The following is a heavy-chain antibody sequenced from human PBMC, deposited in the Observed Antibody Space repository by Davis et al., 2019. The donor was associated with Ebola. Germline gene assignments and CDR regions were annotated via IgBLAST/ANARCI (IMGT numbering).Heavy chain of an antibody. Sequence: SETLSLTCTVSGGSVSSGSYYWSWIRQPPEKGLEWVGYIYYSGSTNYNPSLKSRVTISVDTSKNQFSLKLNSVTAADTAVYYCARDRGPLGFDPWGQGTLVTVSS. CDR2: IYYSGST. D-gene: IGHD3-10*01. J-gene: IGHJ5*02. V-gene: IGHV4-61*01. CDR1: GGSVSSGSYY. CDR3: ARDRGPLGFDP.